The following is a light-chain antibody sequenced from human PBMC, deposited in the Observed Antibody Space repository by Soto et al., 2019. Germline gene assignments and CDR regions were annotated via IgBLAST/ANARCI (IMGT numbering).Light chain of an antibody. Sequence: TQSPPILSVSPGEGATLSCRASQRISTNLAWYQHIPGQAPRLLIVSSSRRPTDVPDRFSGSGSGTDSTLTISRLEPEDFAVDYCQQYGSSGTFGQGTKVDIK. CDR3: QQYGSSGT. CDR2: SSS. J-gene: IGKJ1*01. V-gene: IGKV3-20*01. CDR1: QRISTN.